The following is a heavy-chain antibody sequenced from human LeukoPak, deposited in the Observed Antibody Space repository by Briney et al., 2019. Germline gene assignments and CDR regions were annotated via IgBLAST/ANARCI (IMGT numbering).Heavy chain of an antibody. CDR2: ISGSGGST. J-gene: IGHJ6*03. D-gene: IGHD2-2*01. CDR3: AKEASRSCSSTSCLAGYMDV. CDR1: GFTFSSYA. V-gene: IGHV3-23*01. Sequence: GGSLRLSYAASGFTFSSYAMSWVRQAPGKGLEWVSAISGSGGSTYYADSVKGRFTISRDNSKNTLYLQMNSLRAEDTAVYYCAKEASRSCSSTSCLAGYMDVWGKGTTVTVSS.